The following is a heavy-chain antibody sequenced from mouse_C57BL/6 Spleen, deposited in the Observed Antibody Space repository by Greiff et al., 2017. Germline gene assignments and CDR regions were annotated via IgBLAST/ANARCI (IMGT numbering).Heavy chain of an antibody. Sequence: EVKLMESGPGMVKPSQSLSLTCTVTGYSITSGYDWHWIRHFPGNKLEWMGYISYSGSTNYNPSLKSRISITHDTSKNHFFLKLNSVTTEDTATYYCARYGVFSTTVVATPGYFDVWGTGTTVTVSS. CDR3: ARYGVFSTTVVATPGYFDV. CDR1: GYSITSGYD. J-gene: IGHJ1*03. D-gene: IGHD1-1*01. CDR2: ISYSGST. V-gene: IGHV3-1*01.